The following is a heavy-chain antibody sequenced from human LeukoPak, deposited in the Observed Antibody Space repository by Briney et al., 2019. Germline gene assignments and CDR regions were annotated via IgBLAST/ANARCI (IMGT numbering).Heavy chain of an antibody. D-gene: IGHD4-17*01. CDR2: IYPGDSDT. J-gene: IGHJ2*01. Sequence: PGESLKISCKGSGYSFTSYWIGWVRQMPGKGLEWMGSIYPGDSDTRYSPSFQGQVTISADKSISTAYLQWSSLKASDTAMYYCARLVTTRYYYWYFDLWGRGTLVTVSS. V-gene: IGHV5-51*01. CDR3: ARLVTTRYYYWYFDL. CDR1: GYSFTSYW.